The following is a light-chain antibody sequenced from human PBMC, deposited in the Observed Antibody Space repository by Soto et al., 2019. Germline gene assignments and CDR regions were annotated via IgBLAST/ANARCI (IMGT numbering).Light chain of an antibody. V-gene: IGLV4-69*01. Sequence: QLVLTQSPSASASLGASVKLTCTLSSGHSSYAIAWHQQQPEKGPRYLMKLNSDGSHSKGDAIPDRFSGSSSGAERYLTISSLQSEDEAYYYCQIWGTGIHWVFGGGTKLTVL. CDR3: QIWGTGIHWV. CDR1: SGHSSYA. CDR2: LNSDGSH. J-gene: IGLJ3*02.